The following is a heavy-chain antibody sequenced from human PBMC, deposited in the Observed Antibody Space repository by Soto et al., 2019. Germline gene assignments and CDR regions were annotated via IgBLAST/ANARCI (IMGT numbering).Heavy chain of an antibody. V-gene: IGHV4-34*01. CDR3: ARGRVTIFGVVNTRYNWFDP. J-gene: IGHJ5*02. CDR2: INHSGST. CDR1: GGSFSGYY. D-gene: IGHD3-3*01. Sequence: SETLSLTCAVYGGSFSGYYWSWIRQPPGKGLEWIGEINHSGSTNYNPSLKSRVTISVDTSKNQFSLKLSSVTAADTAVYYCARGRVTIFGVVNTRYNWFDPWGQGTLVTVSS.